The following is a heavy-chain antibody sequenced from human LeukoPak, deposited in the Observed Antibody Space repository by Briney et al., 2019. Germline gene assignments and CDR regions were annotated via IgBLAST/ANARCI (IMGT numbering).Heavy chain of an antibody. V-gene: IGHV3-43*02. CDR1: RFTLDDYD. CDR3: AQGIQLVSVY. D-gene: IGHD1-1*01. J-gene: IGHJ4*02. CDR2: ISVHGGRT. Sequence: QSGGSLRLSCTACRFTLDDYDMQWVRHATGKGVDLFSLISVHGGRTYSPVSLHGRFSLSRDNTKNSLYLQMNSLRTEDTALYYCAQGIQLVSVYWGQGTLVTVSS.